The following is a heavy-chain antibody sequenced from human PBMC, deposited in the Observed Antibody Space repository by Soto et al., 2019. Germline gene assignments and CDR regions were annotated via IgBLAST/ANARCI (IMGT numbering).Heavy chain of an antibody. CDR1: GDTFSSYS. CDR3: ARGEVYSGYAGY. CDR2: IIPIFGTA. D-gene: IGHD5-12*01. Sequence: SVDGSCKSAGDTFSSYSISWVRQAPGQGLEWMGGIIPIFGTANYAQKFQGRVTITADESTSTAYMELSSLRSEDTAVYYCARGEVYSGYAGYWGQGTLVTVSS. V-gene: IGHV1-69*13. J-gene: IGHJ4*02.